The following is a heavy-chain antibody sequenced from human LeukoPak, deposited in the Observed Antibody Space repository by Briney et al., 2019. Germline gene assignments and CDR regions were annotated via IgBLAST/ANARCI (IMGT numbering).Heavy chain of an antibody. Sequence: GGSLRLSCAASGFTFSSYSMNWVRQAPGKGLEWVSSISSSSSYIYYADSVKGRFTISRDNAKNSLYLQMNSLRAEDTAVYYCARGAYYSSSLGYYFDYWGQGTLVTVSS. CDR2: ISSSSSYI. V-gene: IGHV3-21*01. CDR1: GFTFSSYS. CDR3: ARGAYYSSSLGYYFDY. J-gene: IGHJ4*02. D-gene: IGHD6-6*01.